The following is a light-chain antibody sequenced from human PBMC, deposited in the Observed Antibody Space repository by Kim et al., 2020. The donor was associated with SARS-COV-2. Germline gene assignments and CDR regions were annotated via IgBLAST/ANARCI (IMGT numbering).Light chain of an antibody. V-gene: IGKV1-27*01. CDR2: SAS. CDR3: QRYNSVPQA. CDR1: QTISNF. Sequence: ASVGDRVPITCRASQTISNFLAWFQQKPGMVPKLLIYSASTLHSGVPSRFSGSGSGTHFTLTISSLQPEDVATYYCQRYNSVPQAFGQGTKVDIK. J-gene: IGKJ1*01.